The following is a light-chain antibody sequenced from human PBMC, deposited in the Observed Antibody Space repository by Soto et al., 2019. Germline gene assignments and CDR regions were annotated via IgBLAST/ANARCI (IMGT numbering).Light chain of an antibody. Sequence: DIVMTQSPDSLAVSLGERATINCKSSQSVLYSSNNKNFLAWYQQKPGQPPKLLIYWASTRESGVPDRFSGSGSGTDFTLTISSLHPEDVAVYYCQQYYNSPVTFGGGTKVEIK. CDR1: QSVLYSSNNKNF. CDR2: WAS. CDR3: QQYYNSPVT. V-gene: IGKV4-1*01. J-gene: IGKJ4*01.